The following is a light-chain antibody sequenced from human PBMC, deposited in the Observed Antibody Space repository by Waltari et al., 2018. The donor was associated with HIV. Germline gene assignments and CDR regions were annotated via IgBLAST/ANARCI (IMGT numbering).Light chain of an antibody. CDR2: DVS. CDR3: SSYTSSSTIYV. V-gene: IGLV2-14*01. Sequence: QSALTQPASVSGSPGQSITISCTGTSSDVGGYNYVSGYQQHPGKAPKLMIYDVSNRPSGVSNRFSGSKSGNTASLTISGLQAEDEADYYCSSYTSSSTIYVFGTGTKVTVL. CDR1: SSDVGGYNY. J-gene: IGLJ1*01.